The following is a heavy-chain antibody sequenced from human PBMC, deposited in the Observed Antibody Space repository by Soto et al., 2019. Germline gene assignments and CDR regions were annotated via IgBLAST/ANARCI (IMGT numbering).Heavy chain of an antibody. D-gene: IGHD6-19*01. V-gene: IGHV3-23*01. J-gene: IGHJ4*02. Sequence: GGSLRLSCAASGFTLSSYGMNWVRQAPGKGLEWVSAISGSGGSTYYADSVKGRFTFTRDNSKNTLYLQMNSLRAEDTAVYYCARRSSGWYFDYWGQGTLVTVSS. CDR3: ARRSSGWYFDY. CDR1: GFTLSSYG. CDR2: ISGSGGST.